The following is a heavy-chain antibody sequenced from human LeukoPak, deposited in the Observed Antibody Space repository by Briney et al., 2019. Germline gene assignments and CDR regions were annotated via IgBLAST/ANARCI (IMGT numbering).Heavy chain of an antibody. J-gene: IGHJ4*02. CDR1: GGSISSYY. D-gene: IGHD3-22*01. V-gene: IGHV4-59*01. CDR3: AGGAGYYDSSGYPNTFDY. Sequence: NPSETLSLTCTVSGGSISSYYWSWIRQPPGKGLEWIGYIYYSGSTNYNPSLKSRVTISVDTSKNQFSLKLSSVTAADTAVYYCAGGAGYYDSSGYPNTFDYWGQGTLVTVSS. CDR2: IYYSGST.